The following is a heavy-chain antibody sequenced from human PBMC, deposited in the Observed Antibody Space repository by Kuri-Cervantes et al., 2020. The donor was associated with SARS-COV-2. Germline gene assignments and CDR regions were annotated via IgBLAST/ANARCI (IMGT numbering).Heavy chain of an antibody. V-gene: IGHV2-70*11. J-gene: IGHJ4*02. CDR1: GFSLTTSGMC. CDR2: IDWDDDK. D-gene: IGHD4-11*01. Sequence: SGPTLVKPTQTLTPTCTFSGFSLTTSGMCVAWIRQPPGKALEWLARIDWDDDKYYKTSLNTRLSISKDTSKDQVALTMTNMDPLDTATYYCARIPATTVIADYWGQGTLVTVSS. CDR3: ARIPATTVIADY.